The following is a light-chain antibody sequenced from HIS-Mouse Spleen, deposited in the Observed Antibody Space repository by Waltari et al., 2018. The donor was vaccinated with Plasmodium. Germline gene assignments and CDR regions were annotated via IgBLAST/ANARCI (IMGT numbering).Light chain of an antibody. V-gene: IGKV3-15*01. Sequence: DIVMTQPPATLSVSPGERATLSCRASQSVSSNLAWYQQKPGQAPRLLIYGASTRATGIPARFSGSGSGTEFTLTISSLQSEDFAVYYCQQYNNWSFTFGPGTKVDIK. CDR2: GAS. CDR1: QSVSSN. CDR3: QQYNNWSFT. J-gene: IGKJ3*01.